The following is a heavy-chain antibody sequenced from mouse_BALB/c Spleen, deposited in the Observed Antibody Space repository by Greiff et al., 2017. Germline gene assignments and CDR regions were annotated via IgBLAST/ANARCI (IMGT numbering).Heavy chain of an antibody. Sequence: QVQLKESGPELVRPGVSVKISCKGSSYTFTDYAMHWVKQSPAKSLEWIGVISTYYGNTNYNQKFKGKATMTVDKSSSTAYMELDRLTSEDSAVYYCARGDYDRAMDYWGQGTSVTVSS. V-gene: IGHV1-67*01. D-gene: IGHD2-4*01. CDR1: SYTFTDYA. J-gene: IGHJ4*01. CDR2: ISTYYGNT. CDR3: ARGDYDRAMDY.